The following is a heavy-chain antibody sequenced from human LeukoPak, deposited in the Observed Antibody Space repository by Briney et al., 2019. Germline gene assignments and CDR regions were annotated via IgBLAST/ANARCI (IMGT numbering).Heavy chain of an antibody. CDR3: ARQAYCGGDCSANLDY. Sequence: GESLKIFCKGSGYRFTSHWIGWVRQMPGKGLEWMGIISPGDSDARYSPSFQGQVTISADKSINTAYLQWSSLKASDTAMYYCARQAYCGGDCSANLDYWGQGTLVTVSS. V-gene: IGHV5-51*01. CDR2: ISPGDSDA. D-gene: IGHD2-21*02. J-gene: IGHJ4*02. CDR1: GYRFTSHW.